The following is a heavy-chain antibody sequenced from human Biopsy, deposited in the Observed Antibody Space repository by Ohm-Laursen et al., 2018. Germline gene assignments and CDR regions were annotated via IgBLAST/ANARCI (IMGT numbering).Heavy chain of an antibody. CDR2: IYPNSGDT. J-gene: IGHJ4*02. CDR1: GDAFLGYY. V-gene: IGHV1-2*02. CDR3: ARDLLEWSLPS. D-gene: IGHD3-3*01. Sequence: SVKVSCNAFGDAFLGYYLHWVRQAPGQGLEWMGSIYPNSGDTDFAQKFQGRVSMTRGTSVSTAYLELSSLRSDDTAIYYCARDLLEWSLPSWGQGTLVTVSS.